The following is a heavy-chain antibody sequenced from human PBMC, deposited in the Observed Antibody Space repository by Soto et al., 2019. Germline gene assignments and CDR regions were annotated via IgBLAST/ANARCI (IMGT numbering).Heavy chain of an antibody. CDR1: GGSFSGYY. V-gene: IGHV4-34*01. D-gene: IGHD2-15*01. CDR2: INHSGST. CDR3: ASGRYCSGGSCYFSYSYMDV. J-gene: IGHJ6*03. Sequence: PSETLSLTCAVYGGSFSGYYWSWIRQPPGKGLEWIGEINHSGSTNYNPSLKSRVTISVDTSKNQFSLKLSSVTAADTAVYYCASGRYCSGGSCYFSYSYMDVWGKGTTVTVSS.